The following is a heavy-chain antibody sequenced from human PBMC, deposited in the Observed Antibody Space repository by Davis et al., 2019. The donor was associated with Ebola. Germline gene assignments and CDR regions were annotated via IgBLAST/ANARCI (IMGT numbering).Heavy chain of an antibody. CDR1: GFTFSSYS. V-gene: IGHV3-21*04. CDR3: ARYCHYTDCSYFDC. Sequence: GESLKISCAASGFTFSSYSMNWVRQAPGKGLEWVSSISSSSSYIYYADSVKGRFTISRDNSKNTLYLQMNSLRAEDTATYYCARYCHYTDCSYFDCWGQGTMVAVSS. J-gene: IGHJ4*02. D-gene: IGHD3-16*01. CDR2: ISSSSSYI.